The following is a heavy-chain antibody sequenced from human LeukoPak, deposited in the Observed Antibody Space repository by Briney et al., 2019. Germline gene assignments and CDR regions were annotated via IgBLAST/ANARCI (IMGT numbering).Heavy chain of an antibody. J-gene: IGHJ4*02. V-gene: IGHV3-7*01. D-gene: IGHD3-3*01. CDR2: IKQDGSEK. Sequence: GGSLRLSCAASGFTFSSYWMSWVRQAPGKGLEWVANIKQDGSEKYYVDSVKGRFTISRDNAKNSLYLQMNSLRAEDTAVYYCARDVNDFWSGYRYYFDYWGQGTLVTVSS. CDR1: GFTFSSYW. CDR3: ARDVNDFWSGYRYYFDY.